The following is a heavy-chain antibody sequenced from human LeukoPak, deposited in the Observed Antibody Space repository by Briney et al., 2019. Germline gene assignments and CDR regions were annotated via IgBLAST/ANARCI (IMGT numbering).Heavy chain of an antibody. D-gene: IGHD3-22*01. CDR2: IYYSGST. Sequence: SETLSLTCNFSSGSISPYFWSWIRQTPGKGLEWIGYIYYSGSTKYNPSLKGRVTISIDASKKQFSLKVTSVTPADTAVYYCARVPHYYDSSGYLWYFDLWGRGTLVTVSS. V-gene: IGHV4-59*01. CDR3: ARVPHYYDSSGYLWYFDL. J-gene: IGHJ2*01. CDR1: SGSISPYF.